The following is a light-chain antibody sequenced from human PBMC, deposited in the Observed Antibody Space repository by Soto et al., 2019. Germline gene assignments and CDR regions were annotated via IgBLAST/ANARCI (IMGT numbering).Light chain of an antibody. CDR3: QQRSNRIT. V-gene: IGKV3-11*01. J-gene: IGKJ5*01. CDR1: QSVSSY. Sequence: EIVLTQSPATLSLSPGERATLSCRASQSVSSYLAWYQQKPGQAPRLLIYDASNRATCIPARFSGSGSGTDFTLTISSLEPEDFAVYYCQQRSNRITFGQGTRLEIK. CDR2: DAS.